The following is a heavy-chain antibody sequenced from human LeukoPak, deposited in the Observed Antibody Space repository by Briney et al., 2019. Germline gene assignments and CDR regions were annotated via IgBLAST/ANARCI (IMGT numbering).Heavy chain of an antibody. CDR2: INPNTGGT. CDR1: GCTFTGYY. Sequence: ASVKVSCKASGCTFTGYYMHWVRQAPGQGLEWIGWINPNTGGTNYAQKFQGRVTMTRDTSISTAYMELSRLRSDDTAVYYCARGIGGYYYYMDVWGKGTTVTVSS. CDR3: ARGIGGYYYYMDV. J-gene: IGHJ6*03. V-gene: IGHV1-2*02. D-gene: IGHD3-10*01.